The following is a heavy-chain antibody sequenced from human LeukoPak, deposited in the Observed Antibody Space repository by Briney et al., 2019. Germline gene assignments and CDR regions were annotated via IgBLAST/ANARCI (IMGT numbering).Heavy chain of an antibody. CDR3: ARDLPRVAGDNYGIDY. V-gene: IGHV1-18*01. Sequence: EASVKVSCKASGYTFTTYGISWVRQAPGQGLEWMGWISAYNGNTNYAQKLQGRVTMTTDTSTSTAYMDMRSLRSDDSAVYYCARDLPRVAGDNYGIDYWGQGTLVTVSS. CDR2: ISAYNGNT. J-gene: IGHJ4*02. CDR1: GYTFTTYG. D-gene: IGHD5-24*01.